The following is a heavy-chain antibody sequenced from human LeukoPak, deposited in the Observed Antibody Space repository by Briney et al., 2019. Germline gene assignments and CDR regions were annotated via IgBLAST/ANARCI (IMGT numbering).Heavy chain of an antibody. CDR1: GFTFSRTW. V-gene: IGHV3-74*01. CDR3: ARDNYYSIDY. D-gene: IGHD1-26*01. CDR2: INSDGTST. Sequence: GSLRLSCGASGFTFSRTWMHWVRQAPGKGLVCVSRINSDGTSTVYADSVKGRFTISRDNAKNTVYLQMSGLRADDTAVYYCARDNYYSIDYWGQGTLVTVSS. J-gene: IGHJ4*02.